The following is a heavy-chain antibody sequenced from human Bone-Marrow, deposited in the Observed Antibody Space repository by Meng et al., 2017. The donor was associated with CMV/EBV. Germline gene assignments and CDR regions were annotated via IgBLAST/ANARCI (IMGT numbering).Heavy chain of an antibody. D-gene: IGHD3-16*01. CDR1: GFTFSSYG. Sequence: GGSLRLSCAASGFTFSSYGMHWVRQAPGKGLEWVAVIWYDGSNKYYADSVKGRFTISRDNSKNTLYLQMNSLRAEDTAVYYCARDGLGDFEDYWGQGTLVTVAS. V-gene: IGHV3-33*01. CDR3: ARDGLGDFEDY. CDR2: IWYDGSNK. J-gene: IGHJ4*02.